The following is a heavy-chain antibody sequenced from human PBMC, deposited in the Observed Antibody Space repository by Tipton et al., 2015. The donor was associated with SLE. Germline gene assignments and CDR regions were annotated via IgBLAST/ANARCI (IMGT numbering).Heavy chain of an antibody. D-gene: IGHD6-13*01. CDR2: INHSGST. J-gene: IGHJ5*02. CDR3: ARDFQSPSLYSSSSEVNWFDP. CDR1: GGSFSGYY. Sequence: LRLSCAVYGGSFSGYYWSWIRQPPGKGLEWIGEINHSGSTNYNPSLKSRVTISVDTSKNQFSLKLSSVTAADTAVYYCARDFQSPSLYSSSSEVNWFDPWGQGTLVTVSS. V-gene: IGHV4-34*01.